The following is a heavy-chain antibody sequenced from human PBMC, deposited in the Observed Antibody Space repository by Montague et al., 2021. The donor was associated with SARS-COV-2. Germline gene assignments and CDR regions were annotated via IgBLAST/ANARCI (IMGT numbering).Heavy chain of an antibody. V-gene: IGHV4-59*08. J-gene: IGHJ4*02. CDR2: ISDSGST. CDR3: ARHYSATLPAVY. CDR1: GGSISSFY. D-gene: IGHD2-15*01. Sequence: SETLSLTCTVSGGSISSFYWSWFRQPPGKGLERIGYISDSGSTNYNPSLTSRVTMSVDTSKNRFSLKVNSVTAADTAVYYCARHYSATLPAVYWGQGTLVTVSS.